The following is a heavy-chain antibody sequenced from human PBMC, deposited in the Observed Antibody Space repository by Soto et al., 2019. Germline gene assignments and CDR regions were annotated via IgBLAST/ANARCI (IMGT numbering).Heavy chain of an antibody. J-gene: IGHJ6*02. CDR1: GFTVSSNY. V-gene: IGHV3-53*01. Sequence: GGSLRLSCAASGFTVSSNYMSWVRQAPGKGLEWVSVIYSGGSTYYADSVKGRFTISRDNSKNTLYLQMNSLRAEDTAVYYCARGPGYSSSWYPPNNYYGMDVWGQGTTVTVSS. CDR2: IYSGGST. D-gene: IGHD6-13*01. CDR3: ARGPGYSSSWYPPNNYYGMDV.